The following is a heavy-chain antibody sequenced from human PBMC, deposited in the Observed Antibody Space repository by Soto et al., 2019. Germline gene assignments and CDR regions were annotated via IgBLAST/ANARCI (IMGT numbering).Heavy chain of an antibody. Sequence: VQLVESGGGVVQPGRSLRLSCAASGFTFSSYGMHWVRQAPGKGLEWVAVISYDGSNKYYADSVKGRFTISRDNSKNTLYLQMNSLRAEDTAVYYCAKGVAYYYGSGSEGSAFDIWGQGTMVTVSS. CDR3: AKGVAYYYGSGSEGSAFDI. CDR1: GFTFSSYG. CDR2: ISYDGSNK. D-gene: IGHD3-10*01. J-gene: IGHJ3*02. V-gene: IGHV3-30*18.